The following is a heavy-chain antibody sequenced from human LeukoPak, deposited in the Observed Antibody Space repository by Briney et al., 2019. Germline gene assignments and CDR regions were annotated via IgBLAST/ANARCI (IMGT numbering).Heavy chain of an antibody. CDR1: GFTFSTYA. D-gene: IGHD6-13*01. CDR2: ISGSGGST. V-gene: IGHV3-23*01. Sequence: GGSLRLSCAASGFTFSTYALSWVRQAPGKGLEWVSAISGSGGSTYYADSVKGRFTISRDNSKNTLYLQMNSLRAEDTAVHYCAKDVSDSSSWSNFDYWGQGTLVTVSS. CDR3: AKDVSDSSSWSNFDY. J-gene: IGHJ4*02.